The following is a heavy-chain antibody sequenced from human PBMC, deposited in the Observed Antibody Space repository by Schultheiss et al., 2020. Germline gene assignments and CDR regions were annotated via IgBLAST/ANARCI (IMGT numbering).Heavy chain of an antibody. CDR3: AKGYSYGSLDC. J-gene: IGHJ4*02. CDR1: GFTFSDYY. V-gene: IGHV3-11*01. Sequence: GESLKISCAASGFTFSDYYMSWIRQAPGKGLEWVSYISGSGSHIYYADSVKGRFTISRDNSKNTLYLQMNSLRAEDTAVYYCAKGYSYGSLDCWGQGALVTVSS. D-gene: IGHD5-24*01. CDR2: ISGSGSHI.